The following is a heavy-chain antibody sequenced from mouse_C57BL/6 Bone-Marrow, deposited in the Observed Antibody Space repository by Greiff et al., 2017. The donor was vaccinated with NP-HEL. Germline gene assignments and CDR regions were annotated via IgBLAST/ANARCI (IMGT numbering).Heavy chain of an antibody. J-gene: IGHJ3*01. CDR2: IYPRSGNT. CDR3: ARHGSSYQAWFAY. D-gene: IGHD1-1*01. Sequence: HLQQSFAALARPCSSVPLSFPASVSPFPRYGISWVKPRTGQGLEWIGEIYPRSGNTYYNEKFKGKATLTADKSSSTAYMELRSLTSEDSAVYFCARHGSSYQAWFAYWGQGTLVTVSA. CDR1: VSPFPRYG. V-gene: IGHV1-81*01.